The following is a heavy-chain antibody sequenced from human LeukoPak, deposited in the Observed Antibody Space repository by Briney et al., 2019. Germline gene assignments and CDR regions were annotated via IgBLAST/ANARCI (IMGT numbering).Heavy chain of an antibody. CDR2: ISSSSSYI. CDR1: GFTFSSYS. CDR3: TRDTCGGDCYALFDP. J-gene: IGHJ5*02. Sequence: GGSLRLSCAASGFTFSSYSMNWVRQAPGKGLEWVSSISSSSSYIYYADSVKGRFTISRDNAKNSLFLQMNSLRAEDTGVYYCTRDTCGGDCYALFDPWGQGTLVTVSS. D-gene: IGHD2-21*02. V-gene: IGHV3-21*01.